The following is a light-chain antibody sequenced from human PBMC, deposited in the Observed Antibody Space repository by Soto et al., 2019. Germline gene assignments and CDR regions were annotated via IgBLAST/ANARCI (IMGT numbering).Light chain of an antibody. CDR2: DAS. J-gene: IGKJ4*01. CDR1: QTVRNNY. CDR3: QQFSSYPLT. V-gene: IGKV3-20*01. Sequence: EFVLTQSPGTLSLSPGERATLSCRASQTVRNNYLAWYQQKPGQAPRLLIYDASSRATDIPDRFSGGGSGTDFTLTISRLEPEDFAVYYCQQFSSYPLTFGGGTKV.